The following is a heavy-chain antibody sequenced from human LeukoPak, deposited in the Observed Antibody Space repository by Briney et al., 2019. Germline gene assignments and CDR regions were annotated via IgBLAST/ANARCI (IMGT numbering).Heavy chain of an antibody. D-gene: IGHD3-3*01. CDR3: AKLGYYDFWSGYYNPAEFDY. V-gene: IGHV3-23*01. CDR2: ISGSGGST. J-gene: IGHJ4*02. Sequence: GGSLRLSCAASGFTFSSYAMSWVRQAPGKGLEWVSAISGSGGSTYYADSVKGRFTISRDNSKNTLYLQMNSLRAEDTAVYYCAKLGYYDFWSGYYNPAEFDYWGQGTLVTVSS. CDR1: GFTFSSYA.